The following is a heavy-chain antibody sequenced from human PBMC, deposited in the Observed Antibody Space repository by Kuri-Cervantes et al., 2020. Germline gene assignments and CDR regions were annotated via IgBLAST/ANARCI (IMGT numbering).Heavy chain of an antibody. V-gene: IGHV3-30-3*01. CDR3: ASLSSKMATTGGY. CDR1: GFTFSSYA. Sequence: GGSLRLSCAASGFTFSSYAMHWVRQAPGKGLEWVAVISYDGSNKYYADSVKGRFTISRDNAKSSLYLQMNSLRDEDTAVYYCASLSSKMATTGGYWGQGTLVTVSS. CDR2: ISYDGSNK. D-gene: IGHD5-24*01. J-gene: IGHJ4*02.